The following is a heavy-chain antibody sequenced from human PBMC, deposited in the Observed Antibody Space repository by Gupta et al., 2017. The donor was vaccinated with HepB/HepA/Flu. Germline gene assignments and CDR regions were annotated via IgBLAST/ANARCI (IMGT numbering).Heavy chain of an antibody. Sequence: QVQLVQFGAEVKKPEASVKVSCKASGYTFTTYDINWVRQATGQGLEWMGWMNPNSGNTGYSQKFQGRVTITRNTSISTAYMELSSLTSEDTAVYYCARAPEWVMGRNYYYMDVWGEGTTVTVSS. CDR3: ARAPEWVMGRNYYYMDV. CDR1: GYTFTTYD. V-gene: IGHV1-8*01. J-gene: IGHJ6*03. D-gene: IGHD3-3*01. CDR2: MNPNSGNT.